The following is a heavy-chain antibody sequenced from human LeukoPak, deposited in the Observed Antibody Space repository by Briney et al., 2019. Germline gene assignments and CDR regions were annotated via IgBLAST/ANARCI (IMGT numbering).Heavy chain of an antibody. Sequence: ASVKVSCKASGYSLTGYYMHWVRQAPGQGLEWMGWINPNSGETGYAQEFQGRVSMTRDMSITTTYMELTRLRSDDTAFYYCARWDGYSSSPDYWGQGSLVTVSS. D-gene: IGHD6-13*01. CDR3: ARWDGYSSSPDY. CDR1: GYSLTGYY. CDR2: INPNSGET. J-gene: IGHJ4*02. V-gene: IGHV1-2*02.